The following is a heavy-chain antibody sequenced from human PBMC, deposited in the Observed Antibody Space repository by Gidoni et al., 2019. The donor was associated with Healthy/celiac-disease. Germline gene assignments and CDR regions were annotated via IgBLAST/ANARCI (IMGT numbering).Heavy chain of an antibody. J-gene: IGHJ4*02. CDR3: ARGTVTYY. D-gene: IGHD4-17*01. Sequence: EVQLVESGGGLVQPGGSLRLSCAASGLTFSSYWMSWVSQAPGKGLEWVANIKQDGSEKYYVDSLKGRFTISRDNAKNSLYLQMNSLRAEDTAVYYCARGTVTYYWGQGTLVTVSS. CDR1: GLTFSSYW. V-gene: IGHV3-7*03. CDR2: IKQDGSEK.